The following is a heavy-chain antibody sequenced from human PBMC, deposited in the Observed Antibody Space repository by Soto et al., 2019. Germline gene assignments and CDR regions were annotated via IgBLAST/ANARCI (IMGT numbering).Heavy chain of an antibody. CDR1: GGSFSGYY. CDR3: ARRSAAGP. D-gene: IGHD6-25*01. V-gene: IGHV4-34*01. Sequence: QVQLQQWGAGLLKPSETLSLTCAVYGGSFSGYYWSWIRQPPGKGLEWIGEINHSGSTNYNPSLTGRVTIQVDTSQKQFSLRLSSVPAADTAVYYCARRSAAGPWGQGTLVTVSS. J-gene: IGHJ5*02. CDR2: INHSGST.